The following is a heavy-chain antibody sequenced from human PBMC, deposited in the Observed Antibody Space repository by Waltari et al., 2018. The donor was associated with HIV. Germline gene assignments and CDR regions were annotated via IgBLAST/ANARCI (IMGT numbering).Heavy chain of an antibody. CDR3: AIQHNPLHNYYYGMDV. CDR2: LSGSGGST. J-gene: IGHJ6*02. Sequence: EVQLLESGGGLVPPGGSLRLSCVASGVTFRIYVMTWVRQAPGKGLEWVSGLSGSGGSTHYADSVKGRFTISRDDSKDTLYLQMNTLRAEDTAVYYCAIQHNPLHNYYYGMDVWGQGTTVTVSS. V-gene: IGHV3-23*01. CDR1: GVTFRIYV. D-gene: IGHD1-1*01.